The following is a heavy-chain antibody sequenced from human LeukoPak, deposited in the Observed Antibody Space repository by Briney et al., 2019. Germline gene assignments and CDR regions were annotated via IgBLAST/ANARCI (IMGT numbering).Heavy chain of an antibody. CDR3: ARAVFLEDPYGMDV. V-gene: IGHV1-3*01. CDR2: INAGNGNT. J-gene: IGHJ6*02. D-gene: IGHD3-3*01. Sequence: ASVKVSCKASGYTFTSYAMHWVRQAPGQRLEWMGWINAGNGNTKYSQKFQGRVTITRDTSASAAYMELSSLRSEDTAVYYRARAVFLEDPYGMDVWGQGTTVTVSS. CDR1: GYTFTSYA.